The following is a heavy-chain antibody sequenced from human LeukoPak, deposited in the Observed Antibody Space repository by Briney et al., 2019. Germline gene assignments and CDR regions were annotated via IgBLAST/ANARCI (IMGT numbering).Heavy chain of an antibody. V-gene: IGHV3-21*06. Sequence: PGGSLRLSCAASGFTFSSYSMNWVRQAPGKGLEWVSSISSSSSYIYYADSVKGRFTISRDNARNTLYLQLSSLRAEDPAVYYCARDTFQPGLIDSWGQGTLVTVSS. CDR2: ISSSSSYI. J-gene: IGHJ4*02. CDR1: GFTFSSYS. D-gene: IGHD2-2*01. CDR3: ARDTFQPGLIDS.